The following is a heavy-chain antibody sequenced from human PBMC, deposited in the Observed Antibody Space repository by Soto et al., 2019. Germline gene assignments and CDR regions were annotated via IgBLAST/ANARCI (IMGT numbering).Heavy chain of an antibody. CDR1: GFTFSSYG. V-gene: IGHV3-30*18. CDR2: ISYDGSNK. Sequence: PGGSLRLSCAASGFTFSSYGMHWVRQAPGKGLEWVAVISYDGSNKYYADSVKGRFTISRDNSKNTLYLQMNSLRAEDTAVYYCAKDGRGGYPYYYYYMDVWGKGTTVTVSS. CDR3: AKDGRGGYPYYYYYMDV. D-gene: IGHD3-16*01. J-gene: IGHJ6*03.